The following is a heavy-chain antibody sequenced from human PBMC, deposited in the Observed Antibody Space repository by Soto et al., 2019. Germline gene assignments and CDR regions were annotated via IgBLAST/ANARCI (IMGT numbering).Heavy chain of an antibody. Sequence: PSETLSLTCTVSGGSVGRNTYYWGWIRQPPGKGLEWIASIYYSGSTNYNPSLKSRVTKSVDTSKNQFSLKLTSVTAADTAVYYCARDKITGLFDYWGQGTLVTVSS. J-gene: IGHJ4*02. CDR3: ARDKITGLFDY. V-gene: IGHV4-39*02. CDR1: GGSVGRNTYY. D-gene: IGHD2-8*02. CDR2: IYYSGST.